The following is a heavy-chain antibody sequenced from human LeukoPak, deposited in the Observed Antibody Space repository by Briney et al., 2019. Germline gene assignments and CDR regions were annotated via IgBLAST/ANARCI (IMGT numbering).Heavy chain of an antibody. D-gene: IGHD3-3*01. CDR1: GFTFSSYA. Sequence: GGSLRLSCAASGFTFSSYAMSWVRQAPGKGLEWVSAISGSGGSTYYADSVKGRFTISRDNSKNTLYLQMNSLRAEDTAVYYCAKDLEDYDFWSGYSTPFDYWGQGTLVSVSS. V-gene: IGHV3-23*01. CDR2: ISGSGGST. CDR3: AKDLEDYDFWSGYSTPFDY. J-gene: IGHJ4*02.